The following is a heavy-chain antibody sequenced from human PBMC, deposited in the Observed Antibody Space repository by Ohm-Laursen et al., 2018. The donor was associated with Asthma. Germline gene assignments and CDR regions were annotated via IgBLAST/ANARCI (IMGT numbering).Heavy chain of an antibody. D-gene: IGHD3-10*01. V-gene: IGHV4-4*02. CDR3: ASLITIGDAFHV. Sequence: SDTLSLTCTVSGGSISSNIWWSWVRQSPGKGLEGIGEIHHSGTANSNPSLKSRVTISVDKSKNQFSLKLSSATAADTAVYYCASLITIGDAFHVWGQGTMVTVSS. CDR1: GGSISSNIW. CDR2: IHHSGTA. J-gene: IGHJ3*01.